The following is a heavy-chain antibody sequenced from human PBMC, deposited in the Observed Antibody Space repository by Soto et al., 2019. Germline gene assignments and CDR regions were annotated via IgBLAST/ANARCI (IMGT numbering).Heavy chain of an antibody. D-gene: IGHD2-21*02. V-gene: IGHV3-30*18. J-gene: IGHJ3*01. Sequence: QVQLAEAGGGVVQLGRSLGLSCEGSGFSFRNYIMHWVRQSRGKGLEWVAVISNDGSIKYYGDSVRGRFTISRDNSKNTLTLQMNSVSPKPTAVYFSAKKPASDSAFPGAADVWGPRKRVTVSS. CDR1: GFSFRNYI. CDR2: ISNDGSIK. CDR3: AKKPASDSAFPGAADV.